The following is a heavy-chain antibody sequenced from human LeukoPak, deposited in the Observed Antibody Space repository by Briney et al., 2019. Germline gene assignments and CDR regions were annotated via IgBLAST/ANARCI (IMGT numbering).Heavy chain of an antibody. J-gene: IGHJ5*02. CDR1: GYTFARYG. CDR3: ARDNCSGGSCWFDP. D-gene: IGHD2-15*01. Sequence: ASVRVSCKASGYTFARYGLHWVRQAPGQGLEWMGWISVYNGNTNYAQKVQGRVTLTRDTSTSTGYMELRSLRFDDTAVYYCARDNCSGGSCWFDPWGQGALVTVSS. V-gene: IGHV1-18*01. CDR2: ISVYNGNT.